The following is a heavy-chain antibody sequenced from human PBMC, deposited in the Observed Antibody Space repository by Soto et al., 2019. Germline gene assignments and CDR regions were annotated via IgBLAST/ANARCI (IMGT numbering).Heavy chain of an antibody. CDR3: ARGRVATPPYKYYYMDV. J-gene: IGHJ6*03. Sequence: GGSLRLSCAASGFTFSSYAMSWVRQAPGKGLEWVSNIKGGGSEKYYADSVKGRFTISRDNAESSLYLQMNSLRADETAVYYCARGRVATPPYKYYYMDVWGKGTTVTVSS. D-gene: IGHD5-12*01. CDR2: IKGGGSEK. V-gene: IGHV3-7*01. CDR1: GFTFSSYA.